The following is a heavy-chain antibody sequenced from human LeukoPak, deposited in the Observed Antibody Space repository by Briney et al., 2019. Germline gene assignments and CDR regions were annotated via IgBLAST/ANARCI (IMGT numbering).Heavy chain of an antibody. V-gene: IGHV4-59*01. J-gene: IGHJ4*02. CDR2: IYYSGST. Sequence: SETLSLTCTVSGGSISSYYWSWIRQPPGKGLEWIGYIYYSGSTNYNPSLKSRVTISVDTSKNQFSLKLSSVTAADTAVYYCARVSYSSSSVDYWGQGTLVTVSS. D-gene: IGHD6-6*01. CDR1: GGSISSYY. CDR3: ARVSYSSSSVDY.